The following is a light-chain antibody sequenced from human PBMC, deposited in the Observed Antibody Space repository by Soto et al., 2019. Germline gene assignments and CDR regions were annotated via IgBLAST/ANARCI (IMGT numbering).Light chain of an antibody. Sequence: EIVMTQSPDTLSVSPGERATLSCRASQSVSRLAWYQQKPGQAPRLLIYGASTRAIDIPARFSGSGSGTEFTLTISSLQSEDFAVYYCQQYNNWPLTFGGGTKVDIK. CDR1: QSVSR. CDR2: GAS. V-gene: IGKV3-15*01. CDR3: QQYNNWPLT. J-gene: IGKJ4*01.